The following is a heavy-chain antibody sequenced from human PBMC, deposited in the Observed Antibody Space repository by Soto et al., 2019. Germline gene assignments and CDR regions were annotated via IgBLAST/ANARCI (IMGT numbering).Heavy chain of an antibody. J-gene: IGHJ5*02. CDR3: AKDPKCQSVTNWASNWFAH. CDR2: LNEDGSKK. CDR1: GFTFSSNW. Sequence: GGSLRLSCAASGFTFSSNWMSWVRQAPGKGLEWVANLNEDGSKKYYGDSVKGRFTISRDNSKNTLYLQMNSLRPEDTAVYYCAKDPKCQSVTNWASNWFAHWGQGTLVTVSS. V-gene: IGHV3-7*01. D-gene: IGHD1-1*01.